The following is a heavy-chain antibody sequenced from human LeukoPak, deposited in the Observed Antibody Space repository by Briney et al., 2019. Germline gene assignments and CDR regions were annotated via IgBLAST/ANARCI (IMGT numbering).Heavy chain of an antibody. CDR1: GYTFTGYY. Sequence: GASVKVSCKASGYTFTGYYMHWVRQAPGQGLEWMGWINPNSGGTNYAQKFQGRVTMTRDTSISTAYMELSRLRSDDTAVYYCASLEYGPGSYYRDDAFDIWGQGTMVTVSS. J-gene: IGHJ3*02. CDR3: ASLEYGPGSYYRDDAFDI. V-gene: IGHV1-2*02. CDR2: INPNSGGT. D-gene: IGHD3-10*01.